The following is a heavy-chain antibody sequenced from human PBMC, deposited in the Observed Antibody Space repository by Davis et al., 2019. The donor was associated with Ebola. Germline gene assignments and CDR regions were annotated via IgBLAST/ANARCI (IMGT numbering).Heavy chain of an antibody. V-gene: IGHV4-31*03. CDR1: GGSISSGGYY. CDR2: IYYSGST. CDR3: ARAPVDTSALSLYYFDY. Sequence: SETLSLTCTVSGGSISSGGYYWSWIRQHPGKGLEWIGYIYYSGSTYYNPSLKSRVTISVDTSKNQFSLKLSSVTAADTAVYYCARAPVDTSALSLYYFDYWGQGILVTVSS. D-gene: IGHD3-22*01. J-gene: IGHJ4*02.